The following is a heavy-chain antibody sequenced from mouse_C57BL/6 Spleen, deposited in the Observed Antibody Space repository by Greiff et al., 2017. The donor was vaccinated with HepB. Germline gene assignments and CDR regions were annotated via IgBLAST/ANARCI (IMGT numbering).Heavy chain of an antibody. CDR1: GISITTGNYR. D-gene: IGHD2-4*01. J-gene: IGHJ4*01. Sequence: VQLKESGPGLVKPSQTVFLTCTVTGISITTGNYRWSWIRQFPGNKLEWIGYIYYSGTITYNPSLTSRTTITRDTPKNQFFLEMNSLTAEDTATYYCARVYDYDGAMDYWGQGTSVTVSS. V-gene: IGHV3-5*01. CDR2: IYYSGTI. CDR3: ARVYDYDGAMDY.